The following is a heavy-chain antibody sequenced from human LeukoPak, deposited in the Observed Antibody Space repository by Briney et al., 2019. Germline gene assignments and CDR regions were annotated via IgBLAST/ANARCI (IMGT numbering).Heavy chain of an antibody. D-gene: IGHD3-10*01. Sequence: ASVKVSCKASGYTFTDYYVHWVRQAPGQGLEWMGWINPNSGGTNYAQKFQGRVTMTRDTSTSTVYMELSSLRSEDTAVYYCARDWSAYGSGSYPNYWGQGTLVTVSS. CDR3: ARDWSAYGSGSYPNY. V-gene: IGHV1-2*02. CDR2: INPNSGGT. J-gene: IGHJ4*02. CDR1: GYTFTDYY.